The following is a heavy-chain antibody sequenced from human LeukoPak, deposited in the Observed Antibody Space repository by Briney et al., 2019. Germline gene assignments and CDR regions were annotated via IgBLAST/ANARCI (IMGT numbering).Heavy chain of an antibody. D-gene: IGHD6-19*01. CDR2: HNHSGST. J-gene: IGHJ4*02. V-gene: IGHV4-34*01. Sequence: SDTLSLTCAVYGGSFSGYYWSWIRQPPGKGLEWIGEHNHSGSTNYNPSLKSRVTISVDTSKNQFSLKLSSVTAADTAVYYCARAGYSSGWFLDYWGQGTLVSVSS. CDR3: ARAGYSSGWFLDY. CDR1: GGSFSGYY.